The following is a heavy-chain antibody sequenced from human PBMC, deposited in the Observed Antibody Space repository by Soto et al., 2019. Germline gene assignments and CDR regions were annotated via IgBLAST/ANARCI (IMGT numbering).Heavy chain of an antibody. CDR2: ISSSSSTI. CDR3: ARDLWTTVTTLYFAL. V-gene: IGHV3-48*01. Sequence: PGGSLRLSCAASGFTFSSYSMNWVRQAPGKGLEWVSYISSSSSTIYYADSVKGRFTISRDNAKNSLYLQMNSLRAEDTAVYYCARDLWTTVTTLYFALWGRGTLVTVSS. D-gene: IGHD4-17*01. CDR1: GFTFSSYS. J-gene: IGHJ2*01.